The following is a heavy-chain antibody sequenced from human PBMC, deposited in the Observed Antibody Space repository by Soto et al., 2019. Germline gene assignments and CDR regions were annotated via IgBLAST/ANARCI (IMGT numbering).Heavy chain of an antibody. CDR1: VGSITSGGYS. CDR3: ARAFYGVDL. V-gene: IGHV4-30-2*06. J-gene: IGHJ6*02. Sequence: TLSLTGTVSVGSITSGGYSWSWILQSPGQGLEWIGYIYQSGSAFYNPSLKTRATILVGRSKNQFSLNLTSVTAADAAVYYCARAFYGVDLWGQGTTVTVSS. CDR2: IYQSGSA.